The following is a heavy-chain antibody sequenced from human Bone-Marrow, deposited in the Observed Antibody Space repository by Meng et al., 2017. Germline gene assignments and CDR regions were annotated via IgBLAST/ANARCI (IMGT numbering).Heavy chain of an antibody. J-gene: IGHJ4*02. CDR3: TRDVATPPVMD. Sequence: GESLKISCTASGFTFGDYAMSWFRQAPGKGLEWVGFIRSKAYGGTTEYAASVKGRFTISRDDSKSIAYLQMNCLKTEDTAVYYCTRDVATPPVMDWGQGTLVTVSS. CDR2: IRSKAYGGTT. V-gene: IGHV3-49*03. D-gene: IGHD5-12*01. CDR1: GFTFGDYA.